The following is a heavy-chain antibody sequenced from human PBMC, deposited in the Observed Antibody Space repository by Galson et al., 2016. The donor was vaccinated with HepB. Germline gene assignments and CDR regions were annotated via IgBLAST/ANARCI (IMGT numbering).Heavy chain of an antibody. J-gene: IGHJ4*02. D-gene: IGHD1-1*01. CDR2: IDNTGTT. CDR1: GGSISRSDYY. CDR3: ARRGSTTSYLDY. V-gene: IGHV4-39*01. Sequence: SETLSLTCSVSGGSISRSDYYWGWIRQPPGKGLEWIGTIDNTGTTYCNPSLRNRVTISVDTSKNQFSLRLSSVTAADTAVYYCARRGSTTSYLDYWGQGTQVTVSS.